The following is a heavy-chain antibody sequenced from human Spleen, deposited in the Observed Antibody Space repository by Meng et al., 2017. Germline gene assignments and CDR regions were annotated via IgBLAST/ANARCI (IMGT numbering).Heavy chain of an antibody. J-gene: IGHJ4*02. Sequence: QLMQPGSEVRQPGASWKVSCKASGYTLTNYAINWLRQAPGQGLEWMGWIDTKTGNPTYAQGFRGRLVFSLDTSVSTTYLEISGLKADDTAVYYCTRDGYLDCSRTNCFDYWGQGTLVTVSS. V-gene: IGHV7-4-1*02. CDR3: TRDGYLDCSRTNCFDY. D-gene: IGHD2-2*01. CDR2: IDTKTGNP. CDR1: GYTLTNYA.